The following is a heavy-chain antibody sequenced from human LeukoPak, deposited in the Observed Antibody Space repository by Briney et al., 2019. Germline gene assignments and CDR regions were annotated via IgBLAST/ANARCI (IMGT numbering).Heavy chain of an antibody. D-gene: IGHD7-27*01. Sequence: SETLSLTCTVSGYSISSGYYWGWIRQPPGKGLEWIGSIYHSGSTYYNPSLKSRVTISVDTSKNQFSLKLSSVTAADTAVYYCARNWGWGDAFDHWGQGTLVTVSS. V-gene: IGHV4-38-2*02. CDR1: GYSISSGYY. CDR2: IYHSGST. J-gene: IGHJ4*02. CDR3: ARNWGWGDAFDH.